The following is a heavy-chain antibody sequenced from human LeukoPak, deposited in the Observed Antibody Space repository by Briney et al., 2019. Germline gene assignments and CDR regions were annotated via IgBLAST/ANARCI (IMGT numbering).Heavy chain of an antibody. CDR3: ATAIRSIFGVVIRFDP. Sequence: ASVKVSCKVCGYTLTELSMHWVRQAPGKGLEWMGGFDPEDGETIYAQKFQGRVTMTEDTSTDTAYMELSSLRPEDTAVYYCATAIRSIFGVVIRFDPWGQGTLITVSS. J-gene: IGHJ5*02. CDR1: GYTLTELS. V-gene: IGHV1-24*01. CDR2: FDPEDGET. D-gene: IGHD3-3*02.